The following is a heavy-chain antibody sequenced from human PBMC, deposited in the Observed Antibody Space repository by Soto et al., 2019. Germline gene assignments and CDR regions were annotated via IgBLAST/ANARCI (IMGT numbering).Heavy chain of an antibody. D-gene: IGHD4-17*01. Sequence: DVQLVESGGSLVQPGGSLRLSCAASGFTFTNYWMTWVRQAPGKGLEWVANINQDGSETYYVDSVKGRFTISRDNAKNLLSLEMNSLRAEDTAVYYCARGTTPSEYWGQGTLVPVSS. V-gene: IGHV3-7*03. J-gene: IGHJ4*02. CDR3: ARGTTPSEY. CDR1: GFTFTNYW. CDR2: INQDGSET.